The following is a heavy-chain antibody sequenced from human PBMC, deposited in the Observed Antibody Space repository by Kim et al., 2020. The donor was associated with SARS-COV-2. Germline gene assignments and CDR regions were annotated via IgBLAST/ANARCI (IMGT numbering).Heavy chain of an antibody. CDR1: ELRFSSYT. V-gene: IGHV3-48*02. CDR3: VRDLGSGAYDY. CDR2: ISTTSQTI. D-gene: IGHD2-15*01. J-gene: IGHJ4*02. Sequence: GGSLRLSCEASELRFSSYTMAWVRQTPGKGLECVSYISTTSQTIYYAASVKGRFIVSRDNARNSLHLQMTSLRHDDSAVYYCVRDLGSGAYDYWGQGIL.